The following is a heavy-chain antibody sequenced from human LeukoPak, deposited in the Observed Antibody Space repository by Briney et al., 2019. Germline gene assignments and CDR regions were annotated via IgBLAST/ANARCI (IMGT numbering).Heavy chain of an antibody. D-gene: IGHD3-10*01. V-gene: IGHV3-30*18. CDR2: ISYDGSNK. Sequence: GGSLRLSCAASGFTVGSNHMSWVRQAPGKGLEWVAVISYDGSNKYYADSVEGRFTISRDNSKNTLYLQMNSLRAEDTAVYYCAKGGYYALNWFDPWGQGTLVTVSS. J-gene: IGHJ5*02. CDR3: AKGGYYALNWFDP. CDR1: GFTVGSNH.